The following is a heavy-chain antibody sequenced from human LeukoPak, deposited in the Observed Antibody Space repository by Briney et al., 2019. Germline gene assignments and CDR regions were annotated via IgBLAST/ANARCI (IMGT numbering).Heavy chain of an antibody. J-gene: IGHJ3*02. Sequence: GGSLRLSCAASGFTFSSYAMSWVRQAPGKGLEWVSAISGSGGSTYYADSVKGRFTISRDNSKNTLYLQMNSLKAEDTAVYYCAKDKDYDFWSGYSDAFDIWGQGTMVTVSS. CDR1: GFTFSSYA. D-gene: IGHD3-3*01. CDR3: AKDKDYDFWSGYSDAFDI. V-gene: IGHV3-23*01. CDR2: ISGSGGST.